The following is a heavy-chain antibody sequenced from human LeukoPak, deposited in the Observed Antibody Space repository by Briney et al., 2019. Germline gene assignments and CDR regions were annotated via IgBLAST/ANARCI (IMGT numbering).Heavy chain of an antibody. V-gene: IGHV4-59*01. Sequence: KASETLSLTCTVSGGPISSYYWSWLRQPPGKGLEWIGYIYYSGSTNYNPSLKSRVTISVDTSKNQFSLKLSSVTAADTAVYYCARETIDSSGYFDYWGQGTLVTVSS. CDR1: GGPISSYY. J-gene: IGHJ4*02. D-gene: IGHD3-22*01. CDR2: IYYSGST. CDR3: ARETIDSSGYFDY.